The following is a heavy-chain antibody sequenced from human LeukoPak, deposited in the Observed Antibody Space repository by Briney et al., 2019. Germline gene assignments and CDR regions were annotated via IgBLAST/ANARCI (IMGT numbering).Heavy chain of an antibody. J-gene: IGHJ4*02. V-gene: IGHV3-30*02. D-gene: IGHD1-26*01. CDR3: ATPYSGGYYDFHY. CDR1: GLTFNTYA. CDR2: IRYDGSNK. Sequence: GGSLRLSCAASGLTFNTYAMNWVRQAPGKGLEWVTFIRYDGSNKYYADSVKGRFTISRDNSKNTLYLQMNSLRAEDTAVYYCATPYSGGYYDFHYWGQGTLVTVSS.